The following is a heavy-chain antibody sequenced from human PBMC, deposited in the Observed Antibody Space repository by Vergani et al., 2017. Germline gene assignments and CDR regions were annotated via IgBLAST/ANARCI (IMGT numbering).Heavy chain of an antibody. Sequence: QVTLKESGPVLVKPTETLTLTCTVSGFSLSNARMGVSWIRQPPGKALEWLANIFSNDEKSYSTSLKSRLTISKDTSKSQVVLTMTNMDPVDTATYYCARHRSTIFGDYNWFDPWGQGTLVTVSS. J-gene: IGHJ5*02. CDR2: IFSNDEK. CDR3: ARHRSTIFGDYNWFDP. CDR1: GFSLSNARMG. V-gene: IGHV2-26*01. D-gene: IGHD3-3*01.